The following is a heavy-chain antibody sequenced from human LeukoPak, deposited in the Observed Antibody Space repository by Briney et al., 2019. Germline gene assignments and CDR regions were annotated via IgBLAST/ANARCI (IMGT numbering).Heavy chain of an antibody. CDR3: ARAQAVTSWYFDL. CDR1: GYTFTSQD. CDR2: MNPNSDYT. V-gene: IGHV1-8*01. Sequence: ASVKVSCKASGYTFTSQDTNWVRQAPGQGLEWMGWMNPNSDYTGCEQKFQGRLTMTRDTSHDTAYMELSGLRSEDTAMYYCARAQAVTSWYFDLWGQGTLVIVSS. J-gene: IGHJ2*01. D-gene: IGHD2-15*01.